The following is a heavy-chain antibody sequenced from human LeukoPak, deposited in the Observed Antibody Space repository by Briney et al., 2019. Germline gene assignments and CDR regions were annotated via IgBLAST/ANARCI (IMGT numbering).Heavy chain of an antibody. Sequence: PGESLKISCRGSGYSFTNYWIGWVRRMPGKGLEWMGIIYPGDSDSRYSPSFQAQVTISADKSISTAYLQWSSLKASDTAIYYCARGNPYYYYYMDVWGKGTTVTVSS. CDR3: ARGNPYYYYYMDV. V-gene: IGHV5-51*01. CDR1: GYSFTNYW. D-gene: IGHD4-23*01. CDR2: IYPGDSDS. J-gene: IGHJ6*03.